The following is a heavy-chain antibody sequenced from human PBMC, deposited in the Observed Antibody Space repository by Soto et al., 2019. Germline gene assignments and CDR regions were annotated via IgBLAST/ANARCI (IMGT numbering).Heavy chain of an antibody. V-gene: IGHV2-26*01. CDR3: ARIPSILRYFDWPQYYFDY. J-gene: IGHJ4*02. D-gene: IGHD3-9*01. Sequence: SGPTLVNPTETLTLTCTVSGFSLSNARMGVSWIRQPPGKALEWLAHIFSNDEKSYSTSLKSRLTISKDTSKSQVVLTMTNMDPVDTATYYCARIPSILRYFDWPQYYFDYWGQGTLVTSPQ. CDR2: IFSNDEK. CDR1: GFSLSNARMG.